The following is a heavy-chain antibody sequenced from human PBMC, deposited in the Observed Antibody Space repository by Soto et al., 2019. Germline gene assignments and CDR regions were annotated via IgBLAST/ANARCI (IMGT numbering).Heavy chain of an antibody. CDR3: ARDPGDYYFDF. J-gene: IGHJ4*02. CDR2: IWYDGSNK. V-gene: IGHV3-33*01. Sequence: QVQLVESGGGVIQPGRSLRLSCAASLFTLSSYGLHWVRQAPDRGLERVAIIWYDGSNKYYPDSVTGRFTISRDNSTNWLFLPMNSLRAEDTAVYSWARDPGDYYFDFWGQGILVSVS. CDR1: LFTLSSYG.